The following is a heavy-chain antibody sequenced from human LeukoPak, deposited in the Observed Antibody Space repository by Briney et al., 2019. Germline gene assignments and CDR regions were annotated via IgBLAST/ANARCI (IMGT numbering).Heavy chain of an antibody. D-gene: IGHD6-13*01. J-gene: IGHJ4*02. CDR2: ISDNGGNT. Sequence: GGSLRLSCSASGFTFSNYAIHWVRQAPGKGLEYVSTISDNGGNTNCADSVKGRFTISRDNSKNTLYLQMSSLRPEDTAVYYCVKAAGSWYGYFDYWGQGTLVTVSS. CDR1: GFTFSNYA. V-gene: IGHV3-64D*06. CDR3: VKAAGSWYGYFDY.